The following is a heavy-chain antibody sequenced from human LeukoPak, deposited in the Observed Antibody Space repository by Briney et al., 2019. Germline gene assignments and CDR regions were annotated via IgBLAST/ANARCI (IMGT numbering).Heavy chain of an antibody. CDR2: IYSGGST. CDR3: ARSQRWLQFFDY. J-gene: IGHJ4*02. D-gene: IGHD5-24*01. CDR1: GFSFDNYA. Sequence: GGSLRLSCAASGFSFDNYAMSWVRQAPGKGLEWVSVIYSGGSTYYADSVKGRFTISRDNSKNTLYLQMNSLRAEDTAVYYCARSQRWLQFFDYWGQGTLVTVSS. V-gene: IGHV3-66*01.